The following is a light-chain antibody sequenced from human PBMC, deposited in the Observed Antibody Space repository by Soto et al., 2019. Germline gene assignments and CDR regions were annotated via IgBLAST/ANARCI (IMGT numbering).Light chain of an antibody. J-gene: IGKJ2*01. CDR1: QSVGGN. V-gene: IGKV3-15*01. CDR2: DAS. CDR3: QQYTNWPLYA. Sequence: EIVMTQSPATLSVSPGERATLSCRASQSVGGNLAWYQQRPGRAPRLLIYDASTRATDIPDRFSGSGSGTEFTLTISSLQSEDFALYYCQQYTNWPLYAFGQGTKLEIK.